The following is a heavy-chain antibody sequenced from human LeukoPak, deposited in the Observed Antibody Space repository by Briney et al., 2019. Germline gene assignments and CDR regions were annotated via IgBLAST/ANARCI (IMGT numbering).Heavy chain of an antibody. CDR1: GGSFSGSY. CDR2: INHSGST. D-gene: IGHD3-10*01. Sequence: PSETLSLTCAVYGGSFSGSYWSWIRQPPGKGLEWIGEINHSGSTNYNPSLKSRATISVDTSKNQFSLKLSSVTAADTAVYYCARARMVRGVFRAFDIWGQGTMVTVSS. CDR3: ARARMVRGVFRAFDI. J-gene: IGHJ3*02. V-gene: IGHV4-34*01.